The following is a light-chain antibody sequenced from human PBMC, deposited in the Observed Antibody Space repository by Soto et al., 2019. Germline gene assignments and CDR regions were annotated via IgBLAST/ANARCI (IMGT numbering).Light chain of an antibody. J-gene: IGKJ5*01. Sequence: IVFTQSPGSLSLSPGGRATLSCRASQSVSNSYLAWYQQKPGQAPRLLIYGASSRATGIPDRFSGSGSGTDFTLTISRLEPEDFAVYYCQQYDSSPITFGQGTQREIK. CDR3: QQYDSSPIT. CDR2: GAS. CDR1: QSVSNSY. V-gene: IGKV3-20*01.